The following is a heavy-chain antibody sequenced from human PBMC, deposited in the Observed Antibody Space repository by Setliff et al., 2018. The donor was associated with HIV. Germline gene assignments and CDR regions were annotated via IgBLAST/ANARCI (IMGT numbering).Heavy chain of an antibody. V-gene: IGHV4-59*01. CDR2: IYYNGSP. D-gene: IGHD5-12*01. CDR1: EGSLSTYY. J-gene: IGHJ4*02. Sequence: SETLSLTCTVSEGSLSTYYWSWIRQPPGKGLEWIGYIYYNGSPTYNPSLKSRVTMSVDTSKSQFSLRLSSVTAADTAVYYCARKHLANVFDYWGQGTLVTVSS. CDR3: ARKHLANVFDY.